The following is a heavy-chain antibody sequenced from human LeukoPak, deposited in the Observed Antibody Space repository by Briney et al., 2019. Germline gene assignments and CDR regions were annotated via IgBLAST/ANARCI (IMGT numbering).Heavy chain of an antibody. V-gene: IGHV3-30-3*01. CDR2: ISYDGSNK. CDR1: GFTFSSYA. Sequence: RSLRLSCAASGFTFSSYAMHWVRQAPGKGLEWVAVISYDGSNKYYADSVKGRFTTSRDNAKNSLFLQVNSLRAEDTAVYYCARAGQSDYWGQGTLVTVSS. J-gene: IGHJ4*02. CDR3: ARAGQSDY.